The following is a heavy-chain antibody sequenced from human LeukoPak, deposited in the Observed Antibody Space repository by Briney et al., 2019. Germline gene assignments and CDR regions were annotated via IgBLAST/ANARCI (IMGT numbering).Heavy chain of an antibody. V-gene: IGHV3-30-3*01. CDR3: ARVSQGYDFWSGGLPDY. CDR2: ISYDGSNK. CDR1: GFTFSSYA. Sequence: GRSLRLSCAASGFTFSSYAMHWVRQAPGKGLEWVAVISYDGSNKYYADSVKGRFTISRDNSKNTLYLQMNSLRAEDTAVYYCARVSQGYDFWSGGLPDYWGQGTLVTVSS. D-gene: IGHD3-3*01. J-gene: IGHJ4*02.